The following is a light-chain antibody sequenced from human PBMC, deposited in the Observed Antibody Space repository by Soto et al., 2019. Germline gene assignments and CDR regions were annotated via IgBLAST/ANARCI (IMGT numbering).Light chain of an antibody. CDR2: GAS. CDR3: QQYGSSQYT. Sequence: EIVMTQSPATLSVSPGERATLSCSASQSVSSNLAWYQQKPGQAPRLLIYGASTRTTGIPARFSGSGSGTEFTLTISSLQSEDFAVYYCQQYGSSQYTCGQGTKLEIK. J-gene: IGKJ2*01. V-gene: IGKV3-15*01. CDR1: QSVSSN.